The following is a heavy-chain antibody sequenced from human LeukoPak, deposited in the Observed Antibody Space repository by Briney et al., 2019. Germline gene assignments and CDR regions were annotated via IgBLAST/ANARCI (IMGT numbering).Heavy chain of an antibody. D-gene: IGHD1-26*01. Sequence: GASVKVSCKAPGYTFTSYYMHWVRQAPGQGLEWMGIINPSGGSTSYAQKFQGRVTMTRDMSTSTVYMELSSLRSEDTAVYYCARDPGGSYFDYWGQGTLVTVSS. CDR1: GYTFTSYY. CDR3: ARDPGGSYFDY. CDR2: INPSGGST. V-gene: IGHV1-46*01. J-gene: IGHJ4*02.